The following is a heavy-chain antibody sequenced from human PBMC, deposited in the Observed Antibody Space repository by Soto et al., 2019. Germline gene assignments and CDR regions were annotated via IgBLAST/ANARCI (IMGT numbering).Heavy chain of an antibody. CDR1: GGSITTGGYY. D-gene: IGHD6-13*01. CDR3: ARDPDWQQLSSGAFDI. V-gene: IGHV4-31*03. Sequence: SETLSLTCTVSGGSITTGGYYWSWIRQLPGKGLEWIGHRYYSESTYYNPSLKSRVSISLDASKNQFSLKLSFVTAADTAMYYCARDPDWQQLSSGAFDIWGQGTMVTVSS. CDR2: RYYSEST. J-gene: IGHJ3*02.